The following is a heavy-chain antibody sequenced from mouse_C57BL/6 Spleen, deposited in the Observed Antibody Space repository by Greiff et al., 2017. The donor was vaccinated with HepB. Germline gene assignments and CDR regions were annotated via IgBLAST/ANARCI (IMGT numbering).Heavy chain of an antibody. Sequence: QVQLQQSGAELVKPGASVKISCKASGYAFSSYWMNWVKQRPGKGLEWIGQIYPGDGDTNYNGKFKGKATLTADKSSSTAYMQLSSLTSEDSAVYFCARERAYYSNYGFAYWGQGTLVTVSA. J-gene: IGHJ3*01. CDR3: ARERAYYSNYGFAY. CDR1: GYAFSSYW. V-gene: IGHV1-80*01. CDR2: IYPGDGDT. D-gene: IGHD2-5*01.